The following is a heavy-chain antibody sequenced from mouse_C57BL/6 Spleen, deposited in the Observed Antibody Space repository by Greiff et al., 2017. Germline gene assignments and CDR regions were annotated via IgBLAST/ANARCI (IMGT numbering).Heavy chain of an antibody. CDR1: GFTFSSYA. Sequence: EVNVVESGGGLVKPGGSLKLSCAASGFTFSSYAMSWVRQTPEKRLEWVATISDGGSYTYYPDNVKGRFTISRDNAKNNLYLQMSHLKSEDTAMYYCAREKNYFDYWGQGTTLTVSS. J-gene: IGHJ2*01. V-gene: IGHV5-4*01. CDR2: ISDGGSYT. CDR3: AREKNYFDY.